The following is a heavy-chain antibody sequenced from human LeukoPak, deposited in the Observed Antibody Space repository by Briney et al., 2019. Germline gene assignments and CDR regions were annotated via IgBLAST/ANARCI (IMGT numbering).Heavy chain of an antibody. D-gene: IGHD3-16*02. J-gene: IGHJ6*02. Sequence: SETLSLTCTVSGGSISSGSYYWSWIRQPAGKGLEWIGRIYTSGSTNYNPSLKSRVTISVDTSKNQFSLKLSSVTAADTAVYYCARIYGLYQEAMDVWGPGITVTVSS. V-gene: IGHV4-61*02. CDR2: IYTSGST. CDR3: ARIYGLYQEAMDV. CDR1: GGSISSGSYY.